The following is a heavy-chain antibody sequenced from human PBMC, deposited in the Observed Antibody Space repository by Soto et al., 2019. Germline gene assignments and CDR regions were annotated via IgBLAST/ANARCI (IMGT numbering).Heavy chain of an antibody. CDR2: IYYSGST. V-gene: IGHV4-59*11. Sequence: SETPFIAFTFSGGSISRQYGTWLQKPPGKGLEWIGYIYYSGSTNYIPSLKSRVTIPIDTSRNQFSLELRSVTAADTAVYICARDVALQYVSRSSDFSTGKNNWFDSWPKEYWSPS. CDR3: ARDVALQYVSRSSDFSTGKNNWFDS. CDR1: GGSISRQY. J-gene: IGHJ5*01. D-gene: IGHD3-9*01.